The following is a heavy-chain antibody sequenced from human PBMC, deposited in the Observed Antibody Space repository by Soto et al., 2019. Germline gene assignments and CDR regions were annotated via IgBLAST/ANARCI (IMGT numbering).Heavy chain of an antibody. Sequence: EVQLLESGGGLVQPGGSRRISCTASGFTFNNYAMAWVRHAPGKGLEWVSGISGSGENTNYADSVKGRLTISRDNSKNTLYLQMKRLRAEDTALYYCAKDYGVRGIMTNLFDSWGQGTLVTVSS. V-gene: IGHV3-23*01. CDR1: GFTFNNYA. CDR2: ISGSGENT. CDR3: AKDYGVRGIMTNLFDS. J-gene: IGHJ4*02. D-gene: IGHD3-10*01.